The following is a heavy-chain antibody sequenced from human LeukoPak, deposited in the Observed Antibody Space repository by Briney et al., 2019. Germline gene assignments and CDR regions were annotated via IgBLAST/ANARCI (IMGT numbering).Heavy chain of an antibody. J-gene: IGHJ4*02. D-gene: IGHD4-17*01. V-gene: IGHV1-18*01. CDR2: ISAHNGNT. Sequence: ASVKVSCKASGYTFNRYAISWVRQAPGQGLEWMGWISAHNGNTSYAQKLQGRVTMTTDTSTTTAYMELRSLRSDDTAVYYCARHLYGDYFFDYWGQGTLVTVSS. CDR3: ARHLYGDYFFDY. CDR1: GYTFNRYA.